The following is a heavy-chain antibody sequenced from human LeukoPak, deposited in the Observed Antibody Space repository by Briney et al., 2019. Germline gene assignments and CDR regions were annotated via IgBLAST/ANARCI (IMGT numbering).Heavy chain of an antibody. D-gene: IGHD2-21*02. CDR3: ARDAGTAWPFDY. Sequence: GGSLRLSCAASGFTFNNYGVSWVRQAPGKRLEWVSTITSSGSGTYYADSVKGRFTISRDNSKNTLYLQMNSLRAEDTAVYYCARDAGTAWPFDYWGQGALITVSS. CDR2: ITSSGSGT. J-gene: IGHJ4*02. CDR1: GFTFNNYG. V-gene: IGHV3-23*01.